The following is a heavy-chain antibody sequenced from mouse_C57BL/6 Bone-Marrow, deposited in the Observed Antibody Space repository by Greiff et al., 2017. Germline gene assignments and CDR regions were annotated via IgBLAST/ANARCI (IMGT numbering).Heavy chain of an antibody. CDR2: FYPGSGSI. D-gene: IGHD2-4*01. CDR1: GYTFTEYT. Sequence: QVQLQQSGAELVKPGASVKLSCKASGYTFTEYTIHWVKQRSGQGLEWIGWFYPGSGSIKYNEKFKDKATLTADKSSSTVYMELSRLTSEDSAVCFCAKHEEGDYDGAWFAYWGQGTLITVSA. J-gene: IGHJ3*01. V-gene: IGHV1-62-2*01. CDR3: AKHEEGDYDGAWFAY.